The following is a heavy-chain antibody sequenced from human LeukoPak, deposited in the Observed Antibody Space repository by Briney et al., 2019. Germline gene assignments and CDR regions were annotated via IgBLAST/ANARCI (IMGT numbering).Heavy chain of an antibody. CDR2: INHSGST. V-gene: IGHV4-34*01. D-gene: IGHD4-17*01. CDR1: GGSFSGYY. Sequence: SETLSLTCAVYGGSFSGYYWSWIRQPPGKGLEWIGEINHSGSTNYNPSLKSRVTISVDTSKNQFSLKLSSVTAEDTAVYYCARERWARPGYGDYGICWFDPWGQGALVTVSS. J-gene: IGHJ5*02. CDR3: ARERWARPGYGDYGICWFDP.